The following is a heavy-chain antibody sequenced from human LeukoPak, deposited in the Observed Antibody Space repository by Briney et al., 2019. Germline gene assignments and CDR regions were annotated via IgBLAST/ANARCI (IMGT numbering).Heavy chain of an antibody. J-gene: IGHJ4*02. CDR1: GFNFNKYG. CDR2: ITGRSDKT. Sequence: GGSLRLSCAASGFNFNKYGMTWARQAPGKGLEWVSTITGRSDKTYYTDSVKGRFVTSRDNPKDTLYLQMNSLRAEDTALYYCAKGGWLDDLGQGALVTVSS. CDR3: AKGGWLDD. D-gene: IGHD6-19*01. V-gene: IGHV3-23*01.